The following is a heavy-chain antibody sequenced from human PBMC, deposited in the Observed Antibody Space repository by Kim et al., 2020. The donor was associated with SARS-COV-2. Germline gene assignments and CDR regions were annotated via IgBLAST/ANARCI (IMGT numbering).Heavy chain of an antibody. CDR2: LFPGGSS. J-gene: IGHJ4*02. D-gene: IGHD2-21*02. CDR3: ARGRRGVTGTYYYDD. Sequence: SETLSLTCTISGGSIRGHFWSWIRQSAGKGLEFVGRLFPGGSSDYSPSLMSRVAMSSDTSTNKVSLTLRSVTAADTAVYYCARGRRGVTGTYYYDDWGQGILVTVSS. CDR1: GGSIRGHF. V-gene: IGHV4-4*07.